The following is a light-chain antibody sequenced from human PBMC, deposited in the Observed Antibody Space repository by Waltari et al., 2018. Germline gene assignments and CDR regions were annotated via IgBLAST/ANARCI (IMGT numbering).Light chain of an antibody. Sequence: DIQMTQSPSTLSASVGDRVTITCRASQSISTWLAWYQQKPGKAPKLLIYDASNLETGVPSRFSGSGSGTDFTFTINSLHPEDIATYYCQQYKSLPRTFGQGTKVQVK. J-gene: IGKJ1*01. V-gene: IGKV1-33*01. CDR2: DAS. CDR1: QSISTW. CDR3: QQYKSLPRT.